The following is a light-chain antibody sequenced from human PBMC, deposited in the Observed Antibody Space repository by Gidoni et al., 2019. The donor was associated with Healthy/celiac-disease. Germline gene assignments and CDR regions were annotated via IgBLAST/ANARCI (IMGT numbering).Light chain of an antibody. CDR3: QQSYSTPQT. V-gene: IGKV1-39*01. Sequence: DLQMTQSPSSLSASVGDRVPITCRASQSISSYLNWYQQKPGKAPKLLIYAASSLQSGVPSRFSGSGSGTDFTLTISSLQPEDFATYYCQQSYSTPQTFGHGTKVEIK. J-gene: IGKJ1*01. CDR1: QSISSY. CDR2: AAS.